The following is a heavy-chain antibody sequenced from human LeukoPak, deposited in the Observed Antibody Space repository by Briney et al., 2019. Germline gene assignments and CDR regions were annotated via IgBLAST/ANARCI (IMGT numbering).Heavy chain of an antibody. Sequence: GRSLRLSCAASGFTFSSYAMHWVRQAPGKGLEWVAVISYDGSNKYYADSVKGRFTISRDNSKNTLYLQMNSLRAEDTAVYYCASRYYDSSGYGDAFDIWGQGTMVTVSS. CDR2: ISYDGSNK. V-gene: IGHV3-30*04. CDR3: ASRYYDSSGYGDAFDI. J-gene: IGHJ3*02. D-gene: IGHD3-22*01. CDR1: GFTFSSYA.